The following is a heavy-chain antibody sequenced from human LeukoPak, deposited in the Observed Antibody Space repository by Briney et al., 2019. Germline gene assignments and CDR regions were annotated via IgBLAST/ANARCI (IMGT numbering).Heavy chain of an antibody. V-gene: IGHV3-74*01. CDR3: AISGGYWAWAH. D-gene: IGHD1-26*01. CDR2: INSDGINT. Sequence: GGSLRLSCAASGFTFSNYWMHWVRQAPGKGLVWVSRINSDGINTSYADSVKGRFTISRDNAKNTLNLQMNSLRAEDPAVYYCAISGGYWAWAHWGQGTLVTVSS. J-gene: IGHJ4*02. CDR1: GFTFSNYW.